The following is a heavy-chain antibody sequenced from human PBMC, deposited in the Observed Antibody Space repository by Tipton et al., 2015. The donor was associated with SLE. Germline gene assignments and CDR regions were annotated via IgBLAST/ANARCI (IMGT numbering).Heavy chain of an antibody. CDR1: GGSISSSSYY. Sequence: TLSLTCTVSGGSISSSSYYWGWIRQPPGKGLEWIGSIDYSGSTNYNPSLKSRVTISVDTSKNQFSLKLSSVTAADTAVYYCARDLEMYGGDTPGFDPWGQGILVTVSS. V-gene: IGHV4-39*07. CDR2: IDYSGST. J-gene: IGHJ5*02. D-gene: IGHD2-21*02. CDR3: ARDLEMYGGDTPGFDP.